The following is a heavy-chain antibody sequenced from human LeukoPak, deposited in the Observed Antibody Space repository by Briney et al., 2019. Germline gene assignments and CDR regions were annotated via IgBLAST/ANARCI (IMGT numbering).Heavy chain of an antibody. Sequence: GESLKISCKGSGYTYTSYWIAWVRQMPGKGLEWMGIIYPSDSDTRYSPSFQGQVTISADKSFSTAYLQWSSLKASDTAMYYCARQYCSGGSCYSDYWGQGTLVTVSS. V-gene: IGHV5-51*01. CDR3: ARQYCSGGSCYSDY. CDR2: IYPSDSDT. D-gene: IGHD2-15*01. J-gene: IGHJ4*02. CDR1: GYTYTSYW.